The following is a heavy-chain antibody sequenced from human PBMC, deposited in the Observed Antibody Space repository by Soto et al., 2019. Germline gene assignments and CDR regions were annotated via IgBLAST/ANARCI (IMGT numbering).Heavy chain of an antibody. CDR3: ASSGWFDP. J-gene: IGHJ5*02. Sequence: SETLSLTCSVSGGSISSSSYFWGWIRQPPGKGLEWIGSIYYSGSTYYNPSLKSRVTVSVDTSKNQFSLKLSSVTAADTAVYYCASSGWFDPWGQGTLVTVSS. V-gene: IGHV4-39*01. CDR1: GGSISSSSYF. CDR2: IYYSGST.